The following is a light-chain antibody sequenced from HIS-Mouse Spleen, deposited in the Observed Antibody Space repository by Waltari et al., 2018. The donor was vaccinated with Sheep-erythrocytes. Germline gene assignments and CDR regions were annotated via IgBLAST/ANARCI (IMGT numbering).Light chain of an antibody. CDR1: SSDVVGYHY. J-gene: IGLJ1*01. CDR3: CSYAGSYNHV. V-gene: IGLV2-11*01. Sequence: QSALTQPRSVSGSPGQSATLSCTGTSSDVVGYHYVSWYQQHPGKAPKLMIYDVSKRPSGVPDRFSGLQAEDEADYYCCSYAGSYNHVFATGTKVTVL. CDR2: DVS.